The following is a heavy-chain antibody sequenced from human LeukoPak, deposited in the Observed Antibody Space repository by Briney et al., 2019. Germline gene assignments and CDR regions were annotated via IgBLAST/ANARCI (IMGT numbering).Heavy chain of an antibody. CDR2: INPNSGGT. Sequence: ASVKVSCKASGGTFSSYAISRVRQAPGQGLEWMGRINPNSGGTNYAQRFQGRDTMTRDTSISTAYMELSRLRSDDTAVYYCARDHGDIVVVPAAIGDDPWGQGTLVTVSS. V-gene: IGHV1-2*06. J-gene: IGHJ5*02. CDR1: GGTFSSYA. CDR3: ARDHGDIVVVPAAIGDDP. D-gene: IGHD2-2*02.